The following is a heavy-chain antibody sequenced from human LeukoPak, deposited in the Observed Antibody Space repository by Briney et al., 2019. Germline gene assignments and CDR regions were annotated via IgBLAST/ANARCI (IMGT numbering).Heavy chain of an antibody. Sequence: PSETLSLTCTVSGGSISSYYWSWIRQPPGKGLEWIGYIYYSGSTNYNPSLKSRFTISVDTSKNQFSLKLSSVTAADTAVYYCARHAWSSSGWYVDYWGQGTLVTVSS. V-gene: IGHV4-59*08. CDR1: GGSISSYY. CDR2: IYYSGST. D-gene: IGHD6-19*01. J-gene: IGHJ4*02. CDR3: ARHAWSSSGWYVDY.